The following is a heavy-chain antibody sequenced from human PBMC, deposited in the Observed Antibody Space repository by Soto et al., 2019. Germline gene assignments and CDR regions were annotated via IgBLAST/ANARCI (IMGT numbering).Heavy chain of an antibody. CDR1: GFTFSSYA. D-gene: IGHD3-9*01. V-gene: IGHV3-23*01. CDR2: ISGSGGST. CDR3: ANTAEILTGYYDY. Sequence: PGGFLRLSCAASGFTFSSYAMSWVRQAPGKGLEWVSAISGSGGSTYYADSVKGRFTISRDNSKNTLYLQMNSLRAEDTAVYYCANTAEILTGYYDYWGQGTLVTVSS. J-gene: IGHJ4*02.